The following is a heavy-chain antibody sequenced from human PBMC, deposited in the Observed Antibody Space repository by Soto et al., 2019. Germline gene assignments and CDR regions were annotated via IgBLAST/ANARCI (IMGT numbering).Heavy chain of an antibody. D-gene: IGHD3-16*01. Sequence: ASVKVSCKASGYTFTSYDINWVRQATGQGLEWMGWMNPNSGNTGYAQKFQGRVTMTRNTSISTAYMELSSLRSEDTAVYYCARRTWGSHYYGMDVWGQGTTVTVYS. CDR2: MNPNSGNT. CDR3: ARRTWGSHYYGMDV. J-gene: IGHJ6*02. CDR1: GYTFTSYD. V-gene: IGHV1-8*01.